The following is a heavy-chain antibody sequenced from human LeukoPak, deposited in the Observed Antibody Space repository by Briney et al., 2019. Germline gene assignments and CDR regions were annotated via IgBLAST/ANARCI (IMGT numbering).Heavy chain of an antibody. D-gene: IGHD4-17*01. Sequence: EPSETLSLTCTVSGGSVSSYYWSWIRQPPGKGLEWIGYIYYSGSTKNNPSLKSRVTISVDTPKNQFSLKLTSVTAADTAVYYCARETTVTRFDPWGQGTLVTVSS. CDR3: ARETTVTRFDP. J-gene: IGHJ5*02. CDR2: IYYSGST. V-gene: IGHV4-59*02. CDR1: GGSVSSYY.